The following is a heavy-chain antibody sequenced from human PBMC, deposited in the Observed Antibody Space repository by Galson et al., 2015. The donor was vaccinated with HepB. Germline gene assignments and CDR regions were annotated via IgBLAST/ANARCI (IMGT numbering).Heavy chain of an antibody. CDR3: ARVGGRITMVRGVIREDSYGMDV. CDR1: GDSVSSNSAA. J-gene: IGHJ6*02. CDR2: TYYRSRWYN. D-gene: IGHD3-10*01. Sequence: CAISGDSVSSNSAAWNWIRQSPSRGLEWLGRTYYRSRWYNDYAVSVKSRITINADTSKNQFSLQLNSVTPEDTAVYYCARVGGRITMVRGVIREDSYGMDVWGQGTTVTVSS. V-gene: IGHV6-1*01.